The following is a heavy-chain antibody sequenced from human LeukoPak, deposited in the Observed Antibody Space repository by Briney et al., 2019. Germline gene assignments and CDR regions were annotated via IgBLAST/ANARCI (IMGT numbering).Heavy chain of an antibody. CDR1: GYSFTRYW. D-gene: IGHD2-15*01. J-gene: IGHJ4*02. CDR2: IYPADSDT. V-gene: IGHV5-51*01. CDR3: ARRCMSGYCSSGGPMDDY. Sequence: GESLKISCKGSGYSFTRYWIGWVRQMPETGLEWMGVIYPADSDTTYNPSFQGQVTISVDRSINTAYLQWSSLKASDTAMYYCARRCMSGYCSSGGPMDDYWGREPWSPSPQ.